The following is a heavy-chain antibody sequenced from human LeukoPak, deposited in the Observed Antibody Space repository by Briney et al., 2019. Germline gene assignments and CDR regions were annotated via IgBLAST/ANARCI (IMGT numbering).Heavy chain of an antibody. CDR1: GFTFSSYG. CDR3: ARGQPEWELLESSFDY. V-gene: IGHV3-33*01. D-gene: IGHD1-26*01. Sequence: PGGSLRLSCAASGFTFSSYGMHWVRQAPGKGLEWVAVIWYDGSNKHYADSVKGRFTISRDNSKNTLYLQMNGLRAEDTAVYYCARGQPEWELLESSFDYWGQGTLVTVSS. CDR2: IWYDGSNK. J-gene: IGHJ4*02.